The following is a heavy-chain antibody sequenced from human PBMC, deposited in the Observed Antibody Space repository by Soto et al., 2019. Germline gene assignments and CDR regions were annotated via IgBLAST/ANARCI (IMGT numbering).Heavy chain of an antibody. CDR1: GGSISSSSYY. D-gene: IGHD5-18*01. CDR3: ARAPRPLRYGYIIGY. Sequence: SETLSLTCTVSGGSISSSSYYWVWIRQPPGKGLEWIGSFYYTGSTYYNPSLKSRVTISVDTSENQFSLKLSSVTAEDTAVYYCARAPRPLRYGYIIGYWGQGTLVTVS. V-gene: IGHV4-39*01. J-gene: IGHJ4*02. CDR2: FYYTGST.